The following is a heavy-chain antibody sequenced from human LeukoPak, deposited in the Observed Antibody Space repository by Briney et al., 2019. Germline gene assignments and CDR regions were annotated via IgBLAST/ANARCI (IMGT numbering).Heavy chain of an antibody. D-gene: IGHD2-15*01. Sequence: ASVKVSCKVSGYSLSEMSIHWVRLAPGKGLEWVANFDREDGERTYAQKFQGRATMTEDTSTDTTYLEMSSLTSEDTAIYYCASHYSVHWGQGTLVTVSA. J-gene: IGHJ4*02. CDR2: FDREDGER. CDR1: GYSLSEMS. V-gene: IGHV1-24*01. CDR3: ASHYSVH.